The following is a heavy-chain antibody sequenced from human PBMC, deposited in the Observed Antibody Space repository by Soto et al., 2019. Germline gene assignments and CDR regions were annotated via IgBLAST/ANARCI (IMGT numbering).Heavy chain of an antibody. J-gene: IGHJ4*02. D-gene: IGHD6-13*01. CDR3: ARQSLSSSAFDF. CDR2: VYPGDSDT. V-gene: IGHV5-51*01. CDR1: GYSFVNYW. Sequence: EVQLVQSESEVKKPGESLKISCKVSGYSFVNYWIGWVRQMPGKGLEWMGNVYPGDSDTDYSTSFQGHVTISADKSITTTYLQWSSLQASDTAIYYCARQSLSSSAFDFWGQGTLVIVSS.